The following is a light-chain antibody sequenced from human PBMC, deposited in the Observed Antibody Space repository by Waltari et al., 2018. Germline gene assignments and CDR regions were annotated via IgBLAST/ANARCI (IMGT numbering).Light chain of an antibody. J-gene: IGLJ1*01. CDR3: CSYNDGPYV. CDR2: MVT. CDR1: SSYVGTYNT. V-gene: IGLV2-23*02. Sequence: QSTLTQPASVSGSPEQSSTISCAGTSSYVGTYNTVSWYQQHPGQSPKPMINMVTKRPSGVSSRFSASRTGNTASLTISELQDEDEADYYCCSYNDGPYVFGTGTKVTVL.